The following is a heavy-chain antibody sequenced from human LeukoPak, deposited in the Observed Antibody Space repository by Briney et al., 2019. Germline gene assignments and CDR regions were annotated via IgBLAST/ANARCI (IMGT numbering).Heavy chain of an antibody. D-gene: IGHD7-27*01. CDR3: ARGTWGRGDYYYYGMVV. Sequence: GGSLRLSCAASGFTFDDYGMSWVRQAPGKGLEWVSGINWNGGSTGYADSVKGRFTISRDNAKNSLYLQMNSLRAEDTALYHCARGTWGRGDYYYYGMVVWGQGTTVTVSS. CDR2: INWNGGST. V-gene: IGHV3-20*01. J-gene: IGHJ6*02. CDR1: GFTFDDYG.